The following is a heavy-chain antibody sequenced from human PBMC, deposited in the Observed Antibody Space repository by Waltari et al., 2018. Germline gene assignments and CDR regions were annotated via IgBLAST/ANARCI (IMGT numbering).Heavy chain of an antibody. J-gene: IGHJ6*02. Sequence: QVQLQESGPGLVKPSQTLSLTCTVSGGSISSGGYYWSWIRQHPGEGLEWIGYIYSSGSTTYNPSLKQRVTVSVDTSKNQFALKLSSVTAADTAVYYCARGVTDRYYYYGMDVWGQGTTVTVSS. CDR1: GGSISSGGYY. CDR3: ARGVTDRYYYYGMDV. CDR2: IYSSGST. V-gene: IGHV4-31*03.